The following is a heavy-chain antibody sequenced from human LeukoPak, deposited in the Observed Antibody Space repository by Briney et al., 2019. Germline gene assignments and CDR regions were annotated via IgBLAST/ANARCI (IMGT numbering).Heavy chain of an antibody. CDR3: AKDLPLYSSGPIFQH. CDR2: ISWNSGSI. CDR1: GFTFDDYA. V-gene: IGHV3-9*01. D-gene: IGHD6-19*01. J-gene: IGHJ1*01. Sequence: GGSLRLSCAASGFTFDDYAMHWVRQAPGEGLEWVSGISWNSGSIGYADSVKGRFTISRDNAKNSLYLQMNSLRAEDTALYYCAKDLPLYSSGPIFQHWGQGTLVTVSS.